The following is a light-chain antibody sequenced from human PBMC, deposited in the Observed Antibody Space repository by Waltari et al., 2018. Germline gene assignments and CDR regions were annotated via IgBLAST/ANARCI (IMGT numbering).Light chain of an antibody. CDR1: QSVTSSF. V-gene: IGKV3-20*01. CDR2: NTA. CDR3: QHYGNSPELT. Sequence: IVLTQSPGTLSLSPGERATLSCRASQSVTSSFLAWYQQKPGQAPRHLISNTANRAAGIPDRCSGSGSGTYFTLTISRLEPEDFAVYYCQHYGNSPELTFGGGTKVEI. J-gene: IGKJ4*01.